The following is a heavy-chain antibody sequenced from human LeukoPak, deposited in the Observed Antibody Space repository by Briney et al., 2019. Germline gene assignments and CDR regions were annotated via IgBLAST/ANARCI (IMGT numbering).Heavy chain of an antibody. CDR3: ARGLERYFDWAYYFDY. V-gene: IGHV3-53*01. Sequence: GGSLRLSCAASGFTVRDGYMSWVRQAPGKRLEWLAFIYVSGTTFYAASVKGRFTISRDNAKNSLYLQMNSLRAEDTAVYYCARGLERYFDWAYYFDYWGQGTLVTVSS. CDR1: GFTVRDGY. CDR2: IYVSGTT. D-gene: IGHD3-9*01. J-gene: IGHJ4*02.